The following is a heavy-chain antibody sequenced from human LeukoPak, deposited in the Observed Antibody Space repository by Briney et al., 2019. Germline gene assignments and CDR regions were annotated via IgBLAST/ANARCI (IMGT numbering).Heavy chain of an antibody. J-gene: IGHJ4*02. CDR1: GGSFSGYY. CDR2: INHSGST. Sequence: SETLSLTCAVYGGSFSGYYWSWIRQPPGKGLEWIGKINHSGSTNYNPSLKSRVTISVDTSKNQFSLKLSSVTAADTAVYYCARHRGAHYYGSGSYPPDYWGQGTLVTVSS. D-gene: IGHD3-10*01. V-gene: IGHV4-34*01. CDR3: ARHRGAHYYGSGSYPPDY.